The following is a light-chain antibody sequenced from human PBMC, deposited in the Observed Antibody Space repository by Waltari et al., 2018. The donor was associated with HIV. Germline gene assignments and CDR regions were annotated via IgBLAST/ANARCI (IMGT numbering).Light chain of an antibody. J-gene: IGKJ4*01. CDR2: GAS. CDR1: QNIGTN. CDR3: QQYNNGLT. V-gene: IGKV3-15*01. Sequence: EIVMTQSPATLSVSPGERATLSCRASQNIGTNLAWYQQKPGQAPRLLIYGASTRATGIPARFSGSGAGTEFTLAISSLQAEDFAIYYCQQYNNGLTFGGGTKVEIK.